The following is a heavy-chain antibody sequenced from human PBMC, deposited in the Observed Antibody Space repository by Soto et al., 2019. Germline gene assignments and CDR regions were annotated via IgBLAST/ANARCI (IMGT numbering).Heavy chain of an antibody. Sequence: GGSLRLSCAASGFSFGSYALSWVRQAPGKGLEWVSTISGSDGKTFYADSVKGRFSISRDTSQSTLYLQMNSLRADDTAMYYCARWSYLDYWGQGTRVTV. V-gene: IGHV3-23*01. J-gene: IGHJ4*02. D-gene: IGHD3-3*01. CDR3: ARWSYLDY. CDR2: ISGSDGKT. CDR1: GFSFGSYA.